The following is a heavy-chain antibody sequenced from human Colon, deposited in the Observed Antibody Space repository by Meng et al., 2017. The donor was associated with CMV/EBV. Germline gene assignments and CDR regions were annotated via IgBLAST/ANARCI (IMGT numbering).Heavy chain of an antibody. D-gene: IGHD3-22*01. J-gene: IGHJ4*02. CDR2: ISWDGTNT. Sequence: GGSLRLSCAASRFTFDSYAMHWVRQAPGKGLEWVAVISWDGTNTYFADSVEGRFTVSRDNSKNTLFLQMNSLRVEDTAVYYCARALNMNYFDYWGQGTLVTVSS. CDR3: ARALNMNYFDY. V-gene: IGHV3-30*04. CDR1: RFTFDSYA.